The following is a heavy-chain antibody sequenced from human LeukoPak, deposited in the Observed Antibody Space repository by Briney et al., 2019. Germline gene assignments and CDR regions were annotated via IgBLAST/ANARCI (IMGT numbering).Heavy chain of an antibody. CDR1: GYTFTIYY. D-gene: IGHD3/OR15-3a*01. V-gene: IGHV1-46*01. Sequence: ASVSVSCKASGYTFTIYYMHWVRQAPGQGLEWMGIINPSGGSTSYTQKLQGRVTMTRDTSTSTVYMELSSLRSEDTAVYYCARERTDNWFDPWGQGTLVTVSS. CDR3: ARERTDNWFDP. CDR2: INPSGGST. J-gene: IGHJ5*02.